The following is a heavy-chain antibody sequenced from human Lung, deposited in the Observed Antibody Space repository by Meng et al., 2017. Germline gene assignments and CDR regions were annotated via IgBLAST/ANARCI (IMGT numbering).Heavy chain of an antibody. CDR1: GYTCPDHW. CDR2: INPKSGDT. CDR3: ARDEDISAAGKLFGDY. Sequence: VVLVLYLSEVQKPGAVVKVSCKASGYTCPDHWLHWVRRDPGQGLEWMGRINPKSGDTHYGQRFQGRGTMTGDTSISTAYMELSWLRSDDTAMYYCARDEDISAAGKLFGDYWGQGTLVTVSS. J-gene: IGHJ4*02. D-gene: IGHD6-13*01. V-gene: IGHV1-2*06.